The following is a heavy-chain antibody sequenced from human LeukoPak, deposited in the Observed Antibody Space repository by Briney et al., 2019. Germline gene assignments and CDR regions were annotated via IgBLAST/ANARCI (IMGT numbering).Heavy chain of an antibody. V-gene: IGHV1-24*01. CDR1: GYTLTQLF. CDR3: ATDFTMIVVGPFSFDI. Sequence: ASVKVSCKVSGYTLTQLFMHWVRQAPGEGLEWMGGFDPEDGETIYAQKFQGRVTMTEDTSTDTAYMELSSLRSEDTAVYYCATDFTMIVVGPFSFDIWGQGTMVTVSS. CDR2: FDPEDGET. D-gene: IGHD3-22*01. J-gene: IGHJ3*02.